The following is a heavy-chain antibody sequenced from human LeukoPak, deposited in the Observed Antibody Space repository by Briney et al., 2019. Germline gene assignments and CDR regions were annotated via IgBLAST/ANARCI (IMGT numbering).Heavy chain of an antibody. CDR2: IRYDGSNQ. J-gene: IGHJ4*02. CDR1: GFTFTHYG. Sequence: GGSLRLSCTAPGFTFTHYGMHWVRQSPGKGLEWVAFIRYDGSNQFYADSVKGRFTISRDNSKNTLYLQMNSLTAEDTAVYYCTKEARDCRGGSCYSFYFDSWGQGTLATVSS. CDR3: TKEARDCRGGSCYSFYFDS. V-gene: IGHV3-30*02. D-gene: IGHD2-15*01.